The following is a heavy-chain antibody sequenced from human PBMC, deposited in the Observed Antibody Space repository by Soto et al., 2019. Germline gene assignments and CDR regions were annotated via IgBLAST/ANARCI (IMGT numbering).Heavy chain of an antibody. CDR1: GFRFSDYH. Sequence: GGSLRLSCAASGFRFSDYHMSWIRQTPGRGLECVSYISGSSSYTNDADSVKGRFTISRDNAKNSLYLQMNSLRAEDTAVYYCARDHLGYCSGGSCNWAEYFNYWGQGTLVTSPQ. D-gene: IGHD2-15*01. J-gene: IGHJ4*02. CDR3: ARDHLGYCSGGSCNWAEYFNY. CDR2: ISGSSSYT. V-gene: IGHV3-11*05.